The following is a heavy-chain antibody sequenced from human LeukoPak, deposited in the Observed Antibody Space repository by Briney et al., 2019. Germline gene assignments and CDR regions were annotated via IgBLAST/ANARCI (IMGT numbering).Heavy chain of an antibody. Sequence: GESLKISCKGSGYSFTNYWIGWVRQMPGKGLEWMGITYPSDSDTRYSPSFQGQVTISADKSISTAYLQWSSLKASDTAMYYCARGDHSYYFDYWGQGTLVTVSS. CDR2: TYPSDSDT. CDR3: ARGDHSYYFDY. J-gene: IGHJ4*02. D-gene: IGHD4-11*01. CDR1: GYSFTNYW. V-gene: IGHV5-51*01.